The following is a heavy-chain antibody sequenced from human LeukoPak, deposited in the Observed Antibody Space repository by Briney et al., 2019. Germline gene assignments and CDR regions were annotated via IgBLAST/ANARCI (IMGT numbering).Heavy chain of an antibody. Sequence: GGSLRLSCAASGFTFSSYEMNWVRQAPGKGLEWVAVISYDGSNKYYADSVKGRFTISRDNSKNTLYLQMNSLRAEDTAVYYCAKSGYKALIGYWGQGTLVTVSS. CDR1: GFTFSSYE. V-gene: IGHV3-30*18. J-gene: IGHJ4*02. D-gene: IGHD1-1*01. CDR3: AKSGYKALIGY. CDR2: ISYDGSNK.